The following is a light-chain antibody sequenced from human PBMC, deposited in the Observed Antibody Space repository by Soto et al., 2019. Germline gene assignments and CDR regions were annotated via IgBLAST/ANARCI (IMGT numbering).Light chain of an antibody. CDR1: QGIGNR. J-gene: IGKJ4*01. CDR2: GTF. CDR3: LQDHSYPLT. V-gene: IGKV1-6*01. Sequence: AIQMTQSPSSLSASVGDSVTITCRASQGIGNRLHWYQQKPRKAPNLLIYGTFILQSGVPSKFSGSGSGTDFTLTITSLQPEDFATYYCLQDHSYPLTFGGGTKVEIK.